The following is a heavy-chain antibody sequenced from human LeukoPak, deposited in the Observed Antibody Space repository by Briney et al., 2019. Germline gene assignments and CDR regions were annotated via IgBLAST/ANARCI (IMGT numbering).Heavy chain of an antibody. Sequence: GGSLRLSCAASGFIFSSYAMSWVPQAPGKGLEGVSAISDSGGRSWFADSVKGRFTISRDNSKNTLFLQMDSLRAEDTAVYYCARVKTYWYFDLWGRGTLVTVSS. J-gene: IGHJ2*01. CDR2: ISDSGGRS. V-gene: IGHV3-23*01. CDR3: ARVKTYWYFDL. CDR1: GFIFSSYA.